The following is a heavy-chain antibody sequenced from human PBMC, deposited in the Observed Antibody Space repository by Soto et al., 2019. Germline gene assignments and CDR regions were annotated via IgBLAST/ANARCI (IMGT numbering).Heavy chain of an antibody. CDR1: TFTFLNYW. CDR3: ARPIYSGYEVIEGRGFDV. J-gene: IGHJ3*01. Sequence: PGESLKISCNVSTFTFLNYWIAWVRQMPGKGLEYLGIIFPSDSETKYSPSFQGQVTISSDASISAIYLHLSSLRASDTGMYYCARPIYSGYEVIEGRGFDVWGQGIMVTVSS. D-gene: IGHD5-12*01. CDR2: IFPSDSET. V-gene: IGHV5-51*01.